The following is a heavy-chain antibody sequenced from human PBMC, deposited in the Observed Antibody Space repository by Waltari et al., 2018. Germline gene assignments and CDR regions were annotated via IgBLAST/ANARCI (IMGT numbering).Heavy chain of an antibody. D-gene: IGHD2-2*01. CDR3: ARDRDCSSTSCYFLYYYGMDV. V-gene: IGHV3-7*01. J-gene: IGHJ6*02. CDR1: GFTFSSYW. CDR2: IKQDGSEK. Sequence: EVQLVESGGGLVQPGGSLRLSCAASGFTFSSYWMSWVRQAPGKGLEWVANIKQDGSEKYYVDAGKGRFTISRDNAKNSLYLQMNSLRAEDTAVYYCARDRDCSSTSCYFLYYYGMDVWGQGTTVTVSS.